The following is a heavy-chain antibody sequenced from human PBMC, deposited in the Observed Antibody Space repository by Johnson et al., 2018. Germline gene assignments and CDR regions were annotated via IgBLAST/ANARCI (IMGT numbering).Heavy chain of an antibody. Sequence: VQLVESGGGVVRPGGSXRLSCAASGFTFDAYGLSWVREAPGKGLAWVSGINWNGWRTGYADSVKGRFTMSRDNSKNTLYMQMNSLRTEDTALYYCAKAPDYGRSRYYYMDVWGKVTTVTVSS. V-gene: IGHV3-20*04. J-gene: IGHJ6*03. CDR2: INWNGWRT. CDR1: GFTFDAYG. D-gene: IGHD4/OR15-4a*01. CDR3: AKAPDYGRSRYYYMDV.